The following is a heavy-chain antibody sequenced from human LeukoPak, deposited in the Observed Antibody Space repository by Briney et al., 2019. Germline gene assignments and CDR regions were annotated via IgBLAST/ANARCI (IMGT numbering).Heavy chain of an antibody. Sequence: GGSLRLSCTASEFTFSSSWMTWVRQAPGKGLAWLANINEDGSTKNYVDSVKGRFSISRDNAKKSLYLQMNSLRAEDTAVYYCARDRAHSTFDYWGQGTLVTVSS. CDR3: ARDRAHSTFDY. CDR1: EFTFSSSW. V-gene: IGHV3-7*03. CDR2: INEDGSTK. D-gene: IGHD2/OR15-2a*01. J-gene: IGHJ4*02.